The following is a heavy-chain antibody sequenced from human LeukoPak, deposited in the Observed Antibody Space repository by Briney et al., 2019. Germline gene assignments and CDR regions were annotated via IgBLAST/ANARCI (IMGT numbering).Heavy chain of an antibody. CDR3: ARDATHNFANYYDSSGYYCY. Sequence: GGSLRLSCAASGFTFSSYAMHWVRQAPGKGLEWVAVISYDGSNKYYADSVKGRFTISRDNSKNTLYLQMNSLRAEDTAVYYCARDATHNFANYYDSSGYYCYWGQGTQVTVSS. V-gene: IGHV3-30*04. D-gene: IGHD3-22*01. CDR2: ISYDGSNK. CDR1: GFTFSSYA. J-gene: IGHJ4*02.